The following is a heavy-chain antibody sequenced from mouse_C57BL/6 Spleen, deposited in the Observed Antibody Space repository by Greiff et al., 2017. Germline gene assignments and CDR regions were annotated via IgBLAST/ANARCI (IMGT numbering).Heavy chain of an antibody. CDR2: IYPGSGST. J-gene: IGHJ4*01. CDR1: GYTFPSYW. V-gene: IGHV1-55*01. D-gene: IGHD3-1*01. Sequence: QVQLKQPGAELVKPGASVKMSCKASGYTFPSYWITWVKQRPGQGLEWIGDIYPGSGSTNYNEKFKSKATLTVDTSSSTAYMQLSSLTSEDSAVYYCARSGTGDYAMDYWGQGTSVTVSS. CDR3: ARSGTGDYAMDY.